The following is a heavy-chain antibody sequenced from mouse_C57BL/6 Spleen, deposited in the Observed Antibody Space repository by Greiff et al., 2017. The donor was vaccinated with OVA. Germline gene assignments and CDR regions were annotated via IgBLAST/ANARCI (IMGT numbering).Heavy chain of an antibody. J-gene: IGHJ4*01. CDR1: GYTFTDYE. V-gene: IGHV1-15*01. CDR3: TRDGYDVGAMDY. CDR2: IDPETGGT. Sequence: QVQLQQSGAELVRPGASVTLSCKASGYTFTDYEMHWVKQTPVHGLEWIGAIDPETGGTAYNQKFKGKAILTADKSSSTAYMELRSLTSEDSAVYYCTRDGYDVGAMDYWGQGTSGTVSS. D-gene: IGHD2-2*01.